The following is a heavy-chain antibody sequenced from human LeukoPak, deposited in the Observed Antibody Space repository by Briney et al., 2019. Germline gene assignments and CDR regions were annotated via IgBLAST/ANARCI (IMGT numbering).Heavy chain of an antibody. V-gene: IGHV4-39*07. CDR3: ARESFEEPGTMDH. D-gene: IGHD4/OR15-4a*01. Sequence: SETLSLTCTVSGGSISSSFYYWGWIRQPPGKGLEWIGSIYYGGGTHYNPSLKSRATIFLDTSMNQFSLRLTSVTAADTALYFCARESFEEPGTMDHWGQGTLVSVSS. J-gene: IGHJ4*02. CDR2: IYYGGGT. CDR1: GGSISSSFYY.